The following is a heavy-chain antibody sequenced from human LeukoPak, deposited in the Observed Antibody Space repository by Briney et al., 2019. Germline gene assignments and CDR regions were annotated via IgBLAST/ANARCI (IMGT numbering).Heavy chain of an antibody. J-gene: IGHJ2*01. Sequence: ASVKVSCKASGYTFTGYHMHWVRQAPGQGLEWMGWINPTGGTKYAQKFQGRVTMTRDTSISTAYMELSSLRSDDTAVYYCARGSPSDAQWHIDLSGRGNLVSVSS. D-gene: IGHD1-26*01. CDR1: GYTFTGYH. V-gene: IGHV1-2*02. CDR3: ARGSPSDAQWHIDL. CDR2: INPTGGT.